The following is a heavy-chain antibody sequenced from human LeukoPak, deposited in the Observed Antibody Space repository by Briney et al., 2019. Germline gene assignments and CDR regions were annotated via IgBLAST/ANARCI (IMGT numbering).Heavy chain of an antibody. J-gene: IGHJ3*01. CDR1: GFTFSNYW. CDR2: IKYDGTES. CDR3: ARHFDSCTGGHYKAALDL. D-gene: IGHD2-2*01. Sequence: GGSLRLSCVVSGFTFSNYWMTWVRQAPGKGPEWVASIKYDGTESHFVDSVKGRFTLFRDNAKNSLLLQMNNLRADDAAVYRCARHFDSCTGGHYKAALDLWGQGTRVTVSS. V-gene: IGHV3-7*01.